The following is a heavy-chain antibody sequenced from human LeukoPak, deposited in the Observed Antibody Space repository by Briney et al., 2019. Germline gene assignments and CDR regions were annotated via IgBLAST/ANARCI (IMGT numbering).Heavy chain of an antibody. J-gene: IGHJ1*01. CDR1: GGSINDYY. CDR3: ARGFYNSGTYSGYFQH. CDR2: IYYSGST. Sequence: SETLSLTRAVSGGSINDYYWSWIRQSSGKGLEWIGYIYYSGSTNYNPSLKSRVTISIDTSKTRFSLSLSSVTAADTAVYYCARGFYNSGTYSGYFQHWGQGTLVTVSS. V-gene: IGHV4-59*01. D-gene: IGHD3-10*01.